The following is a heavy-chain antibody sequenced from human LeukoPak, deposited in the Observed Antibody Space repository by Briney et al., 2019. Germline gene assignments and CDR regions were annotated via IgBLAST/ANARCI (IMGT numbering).Heavy chain of an antibody. CDR2: IYYSGST. Sequence: SETLSLTCTVSGGSISSYYWSWIRQPPGKGLEWIGYIYYSGSTNYNPSLKSRVTISVDTSKNQFSLKLSSVTAADTAVYYCATQPGIAAAGLDYWGQGTLVTVSS. D-gene: IGHD6-13*01. V-gene: IGHV4-59*08. CDR3: ATQPGIAAAGLDY. CDR1: GGSISSYY. J-gene: IGHJ4*02.